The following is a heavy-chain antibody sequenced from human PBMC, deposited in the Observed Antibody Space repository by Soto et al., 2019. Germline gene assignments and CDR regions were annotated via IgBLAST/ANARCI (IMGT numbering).Heavy chain of an antibody. D-gene: IGHD6-19*01. CDR3: AKSSECCRSAVAGRYFFDY. Sequence: GGSLRLSCAASGFTFSSYVMSWVRQAPGKGLEWVSGITANGGSTFYADSVKGRFTISRDNSKNMLYLQMNSLRAEDTAVYYCAKSSECCRSAVAGRYFFDYWGQGTLVPVSS. CDR1: GFTFSSYV. CDR2: ITANGGST. J-gene: IGHJ4*02. V-gene: IGHV3-23*01.